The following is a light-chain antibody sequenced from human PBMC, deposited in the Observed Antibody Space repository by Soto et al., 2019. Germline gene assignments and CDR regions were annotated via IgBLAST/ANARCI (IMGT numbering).Light chain of an antibody. CDR3: LQHNSYPLT. CDR1: QGISNY. J-gene: IGKJ5*01. CDR2: GAS. Sequence: DIQMTQSPSSLSASVGDRVTITCRASQGISNYLAWFQQKPGEVPKRLIYGASSLQGGVPSRFSGSGSGTVFTLTISSLQPEDFATYYCLQHNSYPLTFGGGTRLEIK. V-gene: IGKV1-17*03.